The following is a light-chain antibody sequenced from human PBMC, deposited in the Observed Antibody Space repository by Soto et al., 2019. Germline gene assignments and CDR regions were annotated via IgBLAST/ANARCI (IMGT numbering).Light chain of an antibody. CDR3: QHYNSWPRA. CDR2: GAS. CDR1: QSVSSN. J-gene: IGKJ1*01. Sequence: EMVMTQSRATLSVSPGERATLSCRASQSVSSNLAWYQQKPGQAPRLLIYGASTRATGVPARFSGSGSGTEFTLTISSLQSEDFAVYHCQHYNSWPRAFGQGTKVESK. V-gene: IGKV3-15*01.